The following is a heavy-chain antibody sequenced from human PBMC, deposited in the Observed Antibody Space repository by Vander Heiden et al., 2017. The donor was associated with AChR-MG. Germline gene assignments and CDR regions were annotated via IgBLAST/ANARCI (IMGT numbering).Heavy chain of an antibody. CDR2: IIPIFGTA. D-gene: IGHD5-12*01. CDR3: ARASVEGYPPIINAFDI. J-gene: IGHJ3*02. CDR1: GGPFSSYA. Sequence: QVQLVQSGAEVKKPGSSVKVSCKASGGPFSSYAISWVRQAPGQGLEWMGGIIPIFGTANYAQKFQGRVTITADESTSTAYMELSSLRSEDTAVYYCARASVEGYPPIINAFDIWGQGTMVTVSS. V-gene: IGHV1-69*01.